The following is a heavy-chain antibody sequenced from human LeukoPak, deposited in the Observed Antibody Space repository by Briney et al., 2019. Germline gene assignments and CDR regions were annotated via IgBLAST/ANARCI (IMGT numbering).Heavy chain of an antibody. V-gene: IGHV3-30*03. J-gene: IGHJ4*02. D-gene: IGHD3-22*01. CDR1: GFTFSSYG. Sequence: GGSLRLSCAASGFTFSSYGMHWVRQAPGKGLEWVAVISYDGSNKYYADSVKGRFTISRDNSKNTLYLQMNSLRAEDTAVYYCARDLHNYYDSSGYYSYWGQGTLVTVSS. CDR2: ISYDGSNK. CDR3: ARDLHNYYDSSGYYSY.